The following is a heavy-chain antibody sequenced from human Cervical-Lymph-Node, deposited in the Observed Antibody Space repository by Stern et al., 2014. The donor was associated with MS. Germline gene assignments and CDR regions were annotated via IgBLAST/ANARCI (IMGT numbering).Heavy chain of an antibody. J-gene: IGHJ3*02. CDR2: IMLGFGVP. V-gene: IGHV1-69*09. Sequence: QVQLVQSGAEVKKSGSSVIVSCKASGGTFGTTGLSWVRQVPGQGLEWMGSIMLGFGVPNNAQKFQGRVTFTADKSTNTAYMELSSLTSEDTAVYYCAREGRGVGELLFALDIWGQGTWVTVS. CDR1: GGTFGTTG. D-gene: IGHD3-10*01. CDR3: AREGRGVGELLFALDI.